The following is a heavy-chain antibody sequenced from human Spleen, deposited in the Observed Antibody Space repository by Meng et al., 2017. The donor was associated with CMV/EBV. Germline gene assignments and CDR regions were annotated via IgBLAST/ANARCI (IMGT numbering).Heavy chain of an antibody. V-gene: IGHV4-4*01. CDR2: IDHRGSP. Sequence: SISSNNWWSWVRPPPGKGLEWIGEIDHRGSPNYNPSLTSRVTISVDKSKNQFSLEPNFVTAADTAVYFCARSNIVVVPAVGDWFDPWGQGTLVTVSS. J-gene: IGHJ5*02. CDR1: SISSNNW. CDR3: ARSNIVVVPAVGDWFDP. D-gene: IGHD2-2*01.